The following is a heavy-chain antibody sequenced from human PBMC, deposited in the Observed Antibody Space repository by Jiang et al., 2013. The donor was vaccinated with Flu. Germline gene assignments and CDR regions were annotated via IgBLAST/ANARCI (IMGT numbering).Heavy chain of an antibody. D-gene: IGHD6-19*01. J-gene: IGHJ5*02. CDR1: GDTFSSYA. Sequence: GAEVKKPGSSVRVSCTAPGDTFSSYAISWVRQAPGQGLEWMAGIIPAFGTVNNAQKFQGRVTLTADASTSTAYMELSSLTSEDTAVYYCATSGSVAGTRTWFDPGPGNAGHRLL. V-gene: IGHV1-69*01. CDR3: ATSGSVAGTRTWFDP. CDR2: IIPAFGTV.